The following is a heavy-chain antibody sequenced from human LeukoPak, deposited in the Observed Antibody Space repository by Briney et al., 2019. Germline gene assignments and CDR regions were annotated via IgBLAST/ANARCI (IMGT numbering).Heavy chain of an antibody. CDR1: GLTFSSSW. CDR2: INPDGIKR. CDR3: ARDLAFSRLDY. Sequence: PGGSLRLSCAVSGLTFSSSWMDWVHQAPGKGLEWVASINPDGIKRYSADSVKGRFTISRDNARNSLYLQMDSLRVEDTAFYYCARDLAFSRLDYWGQGVLVTVSS. J-gene: IGHJ4*02. V-gene: IGHV3-7*01. D-gene: IGHD2/OR15-2a*01.